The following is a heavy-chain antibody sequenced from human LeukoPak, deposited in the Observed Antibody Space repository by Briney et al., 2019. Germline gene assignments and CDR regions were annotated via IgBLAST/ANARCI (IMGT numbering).Heavy chain of an antibody. Sequence: PSETLSLTCTVSGGSISSYYWSWIRQPPGKGLEWIGYIYYSGSTNYNPSLKSRVTISVDTSKNQFSLKPSSVTAADTAVYYCARNQGVVAWRAYMDVWGKGSTVTVSS. CDR3: ARNQGVVAWRAYMDV. CDR2: IYYSGST. CDR1: GGSISSYY. D-gene: IGHD3-3*01. J-gene: IGHJ6*03. V-gene: IGHV4-59*01.